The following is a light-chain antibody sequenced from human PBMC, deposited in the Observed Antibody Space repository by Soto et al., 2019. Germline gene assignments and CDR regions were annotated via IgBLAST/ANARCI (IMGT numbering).Light chain of an antibody. Sequence: QSVLTQPPSASGSPGQSVTISCTGTSSDVGGYNYVSWYQQHPGKAPKLMIYEVSNRPSGVPDRFSGSKSGNTAYLTVSGLQAEDEADYYCSSYAGSLVVFGGGTKVTVL. J-gene: IGLJ2*01. CDR2: EVS. CDR1: SSDVGGYNY. CDR3: SSYAGSLVV. V-gene: IGLV2-8*01.